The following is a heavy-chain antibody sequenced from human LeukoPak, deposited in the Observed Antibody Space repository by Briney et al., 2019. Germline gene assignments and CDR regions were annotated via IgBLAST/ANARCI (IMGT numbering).Heavy chain of an antibody. CDR3: ARGIYGGNSPLVDY. V-gene: IGHV1-18*01. Sequence: ASVKVSCKASGYTFTSYDISWVRQAPGQGLEWMGWISAYNGNTNYAQKLQGRVTMTTDTSTSTAYMELRSLKSDDTAVYYCARGIYGGNSPLVDYWGQGTLVTVSS. J-gene: IGHJ4*02. D-gene: IGHD4-23*01. CDR2: ISAYNGNT. CDR1: GYTFTSYD.